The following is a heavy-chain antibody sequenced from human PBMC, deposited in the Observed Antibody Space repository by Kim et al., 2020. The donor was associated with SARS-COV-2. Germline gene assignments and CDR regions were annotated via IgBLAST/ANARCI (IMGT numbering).Heavy chain of an antibody. J-gene: IGHJ4*02. CDR2: ISYDGSNK. V-gene: IGHV3-30-3*01. CDR1: GFTFSSYA. Sequence: GGSLRLSCAASGFTFSSYAMHWVRQAPGKGLEWVAVISYDGSNKYYADSVKGRFTISRDNSKNTLYLQMNSLTAEDTAVYYCVRYAYIAARLYYWGKGT. CDR3: VRYAYIAARLYY. D-gene: IGHD6-6*01.